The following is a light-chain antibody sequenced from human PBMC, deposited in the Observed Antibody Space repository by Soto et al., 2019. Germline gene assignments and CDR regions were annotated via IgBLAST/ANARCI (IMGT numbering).Light chain of an antibody. Sequence: QSALTQPPSASGSPGQSVTISCSGSSSDVGAYNSVSWYQQHPGKAPKLIISEVSKRPSGVPTRFSGSKSGNTASLTVSGLQAEDEADYYCSSLAAGGSNPLFGGGTQLTVL. CDR2: EVS. CDR3: SSLAAGGSNPL. V-gene: IGLV2-8*01. CDR1: SSDVGAYNS. J-gene: IGLJ2*01.